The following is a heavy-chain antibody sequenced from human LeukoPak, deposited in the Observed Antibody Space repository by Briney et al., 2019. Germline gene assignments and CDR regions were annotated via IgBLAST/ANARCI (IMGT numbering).Heavy chain of an antibody. CDR1: GFTFSSYE. V-gene: IGHV3-48*03. J-gene: IGHJ4*02. CDR2: ISSSGSTI. Sequence: GGSLRLSCAASGFTFSSYEMNWVRQAPGKGLEWVSYISSSGSTIYYADSVKGRFTISRDNAKNSLYLQMNSLRAEDTAVYYCARETPPVGGSHDDYDYWGQGTLDTVSS. CDR3: ARETPPVGGSHDDYDY. D-gene: IGHD1-26*01.